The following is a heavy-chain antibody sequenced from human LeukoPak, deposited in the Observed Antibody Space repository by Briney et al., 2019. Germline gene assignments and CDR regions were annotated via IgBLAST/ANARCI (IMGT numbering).Heavy chain of an antibody. Sequence: GASVKVSCKASGGTFSSYAISWVRQAPGQGLEWMGGIIPIFGTANYAQKFQGRVTMTEDTSTDTAYMELSSLRSEDTAVYYCARGSGSGSFEWFDPWGQGTLVTVSS. CDR2: IIPIFGTA. D-gene: IGHD3-10*01. CDR3: ARGSGSGSFEWFDP. V-gene: IGHV1-69*06. CDR1: GGTFSSYA. J-gene: IGHJ5*02.